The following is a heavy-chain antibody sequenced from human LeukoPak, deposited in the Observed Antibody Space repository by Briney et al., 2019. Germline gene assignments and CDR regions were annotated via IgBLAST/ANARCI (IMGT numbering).Heavy chain of an antibody. J-gene: IGHJ4*02. V-gene: IGHV4-59*01. Sequence: SETLSPTCTVSGDSISSDYWSWIRQPPGKGLEWIGYIYYSGSTNYNPPLKSRVTISVDTSKNQFSLELSSVTAADTAVYYCAREVRGYSYGYVDYWGQGTLVTVSS. CDR1: GDSISSDY. D-gene: IGHD5-18*01. CDR3: AREVRGYSYGYVDY. CDR2: IYYSGST.